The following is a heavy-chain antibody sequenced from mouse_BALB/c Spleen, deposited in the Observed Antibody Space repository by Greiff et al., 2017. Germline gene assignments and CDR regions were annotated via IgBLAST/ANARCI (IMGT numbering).Heavy chain of an antibody. V-gene: IGHV14-3*02. D-gene: IGHD4-1*01. CDR2: IDPANGNT. CDR1: GFNIKDTY. J-gene: IGHJ3*01. Sequence: DVKLQESGAELVKPGASVKLSCTASGFNIKDTYMHWVKQRPEQGLEWIGRIDPANGNTKYDPKFQGKATITADTSSNTAYLQLSSLTSEDTAVYYCAIGLGPFAYWGQGTLVTVSA. CDR3: AIGLGPFAY.